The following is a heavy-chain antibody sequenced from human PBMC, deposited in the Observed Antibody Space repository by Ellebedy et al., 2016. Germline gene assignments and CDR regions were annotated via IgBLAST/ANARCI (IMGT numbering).Heavy chain of an antibody. D-gene: IGHD2-21*02. V-gene: IGHV1-8*01. CDR3: ARLCGGDCLGNRPIDY. J-gene: IGHJ4*02. CDR2: MNPNSGNT. Sequence: ASVKVSCKASGYTFTSYDINWVRQATGQGLEWMGWMNPNSGNTGYAQKFQGRVTMTRNTSISTAYMELGSLRSEDTAVYYCARLCGGDCLGNRPIDYWGQGTLVTVSS. CDR1: GYTFTSYD.